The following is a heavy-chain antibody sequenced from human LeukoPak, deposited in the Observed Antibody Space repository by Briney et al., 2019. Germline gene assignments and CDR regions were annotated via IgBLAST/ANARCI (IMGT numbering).Heavy chain of an antibody. V-gene: IGHV3-23*01. J-gene: IGHJ6*02. CDR2: ISASGGGT. Sequence: GGSLRLSCAASGFTFRNYGMSWVRQAPGKGLEWVSTISASGGGTYYADSVKGRFTISRDNPNNTMYLQMNSLRADDTAVYYCAKKRPDCGMDVWGQGTTVTVSS. CDR3: AKKRPDCGMDV. CDR1: GFTFRNYG.